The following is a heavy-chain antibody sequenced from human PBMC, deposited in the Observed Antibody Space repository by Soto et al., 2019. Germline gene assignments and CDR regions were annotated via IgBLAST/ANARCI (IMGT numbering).Heavy chain of an antibody. CDR3: HTPYSNYVWFDP. J-gene: IGHJ5*02. CDR1: GGTFSSYT. V-gene: IGHV1-69*02. Sequence: GASVKVSCKASGGTFSSYTISWVRQAPGQGLEWMGRIIPILGIANYAQKFQGRVTITADKSTSTAYMELSSLRSEDTAVYYCHTPYSNYVWFDPWGQGTLVTVSS. D-gene: IGHD4-4*01. CDR2: IIPILGIA.